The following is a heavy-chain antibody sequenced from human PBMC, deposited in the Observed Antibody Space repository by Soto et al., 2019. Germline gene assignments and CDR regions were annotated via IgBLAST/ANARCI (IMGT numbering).Heavy chain of an antibody. J-gene: IGHJ4*02. V-gene: IGHV4-4*07. D-gene: IGHD3-10*01. CDR2: IYSSDRT. CDR1: GDSITNSY. Sequence: PSETLSLTCTVSGDSITNSYWSWVRLPAGSGLQWIGRIYSSDRTIHNPTLQSRVTMSLDTSKNLFSLDLASVTAADTAIYYCARARRMTRGVLLDYWGQGTPVTVSS. CDR3: ARARRMTRGVLLDY.